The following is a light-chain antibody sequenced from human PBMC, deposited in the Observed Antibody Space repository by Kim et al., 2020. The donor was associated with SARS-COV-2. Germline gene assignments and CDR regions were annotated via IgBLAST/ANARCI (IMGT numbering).Light chain of an antibody. V-gene: IGKV1-5*01. CDR2: DAS. Sequence: DIQMTQSPSTLSASVGDRVTITCRASQSISSWLAWYQQKPGKAPKLLIYDASSLESGVPSRFSGSGSGTEFTLTISSLQPDDFATYYCQQYNSYVSLTFGGGTKVEIK. CDR1: QSISSW. CDR3: QQYNSYVSLT. J-gene: IGKJ4*01.